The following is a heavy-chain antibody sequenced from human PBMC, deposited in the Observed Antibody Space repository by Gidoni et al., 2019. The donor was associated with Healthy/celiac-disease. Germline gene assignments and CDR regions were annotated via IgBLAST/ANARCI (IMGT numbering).Heavy chain of an antibody. CDR3: ARHVGGWPTLFDY. V-gene: IGHV4-59*08. D-gene: IGHD6-19*01. J-gene: IGHJ4*02. CDR1: GGSISSYY. Sequence: QVQLQESGPGLVKPSETLSLTCTVSGGSISSYYWSWIRQPPGKGLEWIGYIYYSGSTNYNPSLKSRVTISVDTSKNQFSLKLSSVTAADTAVYYCARHVGGWPTLFDYWGQGTLVTVSS. CDR2: IYYSGST.